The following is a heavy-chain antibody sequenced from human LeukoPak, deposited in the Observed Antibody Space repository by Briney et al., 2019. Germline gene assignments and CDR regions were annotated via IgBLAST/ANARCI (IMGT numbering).Heavy chain of an antibody. CDR3: AKFRRQNDFWSGYNYYYYGMDV. J-gene: IGHJ6*02. V-gene: IGHV3-23*01. CDR2: ISGSGGST. Sequence: PGGSLRLSCAASGFTFSSYAMSWVRQAPGKGLEWVSAISGSGGSTYYADSVKGRFTISRDNSKNTLYLQMNSLRAEDTAVYYCAKFRRQNDFWSGYNYYYYGMDVWGQGTTVTVSS. CDR1: GFTFSSYA. D-gene: IGHD3-3*01.